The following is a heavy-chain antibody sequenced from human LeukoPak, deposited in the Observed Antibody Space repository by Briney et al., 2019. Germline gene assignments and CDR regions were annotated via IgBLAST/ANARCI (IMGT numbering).Heavy chain of an antibody. D-gene: IGHD3-22*01. Sequence: ASVKVSCKASGYTFTTYAMHWVRQAPGQGLEWMGWINTNTGNPTYAQGFTGRFVFSLDTSVSTAYLQISSLKAEDTAVYYCARGISYDSQARDYYMDVWGKGTTVTVSS. CDR3: ARGISYDSQARDYYMDV. J-gene: IGHJ6*03. CDR2: INTNTGNP. V-gene: IGHV7-4-1*02. CDR1: GYTFTTYA.